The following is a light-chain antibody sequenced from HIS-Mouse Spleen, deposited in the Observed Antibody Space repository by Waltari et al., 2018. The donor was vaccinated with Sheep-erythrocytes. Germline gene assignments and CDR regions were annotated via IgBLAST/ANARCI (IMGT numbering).Light chain of an antibody. J-gene: IGLJ1*01. Sequence: QSVLTQPPSASGTPGQRVTISCSGSSSNIGSNTVNWYQQLPGTAPKLMIYDVSKRPSAVPDRFSGSKSGTTASLTISGLQAEDEADYYCCSYAGSYNHVFATGTKVTVL. CDR1: SSNIGSNT. CDR3: CSYAGSYNHV. V-gene: IGLV1-44*01. CDR2: DVS.